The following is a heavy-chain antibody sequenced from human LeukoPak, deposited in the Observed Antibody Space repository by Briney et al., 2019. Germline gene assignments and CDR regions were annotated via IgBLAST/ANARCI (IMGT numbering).Heavy chain of an antibody. CDR1: GGSISSSSYY. Sequence: NPSETLSLTCTVSGGSISSSSYYWGWIRQPPGKGLEWIGSIYYSGSTYYNPSLKSRVTISVDTSKNQFSLKLSSVTAADTAVYYCARTNMVRGVGYMDVWGKGTTVTISS. CDR2: IYYSGST. CDR3: ARTNMVRGVGYMDV. V-gene: IGHV4-39*07. D-gene: IGHD3-10*01. J-gene: IGHJ6*03.